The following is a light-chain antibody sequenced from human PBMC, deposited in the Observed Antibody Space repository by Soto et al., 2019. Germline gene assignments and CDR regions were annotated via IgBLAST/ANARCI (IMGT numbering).Light chain of an antibody. J-gene: IGLJ1*01. CDR3: TSYAGTYSFFYV. CDR2: EVS. Sequence: QSALTQPPSASGSPGQSVTISCTGTSSDVGAYNYVSWYQQLPGKAPKLIIYEVSKRPSGVPDRFSGSKSGNTASLTVSGLQAEEEADYYCTSYAGTYSFFYVFGTGTKVTVL. V-gene: IGLV2-8*01. CDR1: SSDVGAYNY.